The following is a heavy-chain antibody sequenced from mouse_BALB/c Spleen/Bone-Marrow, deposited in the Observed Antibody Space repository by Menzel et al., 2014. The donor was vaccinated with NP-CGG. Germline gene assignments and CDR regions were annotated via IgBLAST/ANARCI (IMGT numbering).Heavy chain of an antibody. Sequence: QVQLKDSGPGLVAPSQSLSTTCTVSGFSLTSYGVNWVRQPPGKGLEWLGVIWAGGSTNYNLALMSRLSISKDNSKSQVFLKMNSLQTDDTAMYYCARDPRTGTGAMDYWGQGTSVTVSS. D-gene: IGHD4-1*01. J-gene: IGHJ4*01. V-gene: IGHV2-9*02. CDR1: GFSLTSYG. CDR2: IWAGGST. CDR3: ARDPRTGTGAMDY.